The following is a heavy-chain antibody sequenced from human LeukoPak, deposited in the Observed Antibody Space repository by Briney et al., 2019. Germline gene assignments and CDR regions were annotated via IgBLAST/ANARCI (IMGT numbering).Heavy chain of an antibody. CDR1: GFIFSDAW. J-gene: IGHJ4*02. CDR3: TTRRQDGW. D-gene: IGHD2-15*01. CDR2: INSKIDGGTI. Sequence: GGSLRLSCVASGFIFSDAWMSWVRQAPGKGLDWVGRINSKIDGGTIEYAAPVKGRFTISRDDSRNTLYIQMNSLKTEDTAVYYCTTRRQDGWWGQGTLVTVSS. V-gene: IGHV3-15*01.